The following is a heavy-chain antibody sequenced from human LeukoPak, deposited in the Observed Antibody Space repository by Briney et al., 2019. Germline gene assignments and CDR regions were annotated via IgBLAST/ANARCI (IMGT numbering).Heavy chain of an antibody. D-gene: IGHD3-9*01. CDR1: GFTFSSYW. CDR2: IKQDGSEK. Sequence: SGGSPRLSCAASGFTFSSYWMSWVRQAPGKGLEWVANIKQDGSEKYYVDSVKGRFTISRDNAKNSLYLQMNSLRAEDTAVYYCARVPLYYDILTGSSIGNWFDPWGQGTLVTVSS. CDR3: ARVPLYYDILTGSSIGNWFDP. V-gene: IGHV3-7*01. J-gene: IGHJ5*02.